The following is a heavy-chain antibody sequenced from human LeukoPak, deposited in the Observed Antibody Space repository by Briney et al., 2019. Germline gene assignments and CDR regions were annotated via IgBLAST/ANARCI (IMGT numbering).Heavy chain of an antibody. J-gene: IGHJ4*02. CDR2: IYGTTDR. V-gene: IGHV2-5*04. CDR3: VHRTTVTSVDD. D-gene: IGHD4-17*01. Sequence: SGPTLVKPTQTLMLTCPFSGFSLSTDAVLVAWVRQPPEEALEWLAFIYGTTDRRYSPALKSRLTIANDTSKTQVVLTMTDVDSVDTGTYFCVHRTTVTSVDDWGQGTLVTVSS. CDR1: GFSLSTDAVL.